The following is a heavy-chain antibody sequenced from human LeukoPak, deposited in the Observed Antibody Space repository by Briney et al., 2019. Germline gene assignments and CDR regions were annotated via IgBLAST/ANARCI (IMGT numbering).Heavy chain of an antibody. D-gene: IGHD1-26*01. J-gene: IGHJ4*02. Sequence: SETLSLTCTVSGGSISSYYWSWIRQPPGKGLEWIGYIYYSGSTNYNPSLKSRLTISVDTSKNQFSLKLSSVTAADTAVYYCARGGSYYGYWGQGTLVTVSS. CDR2: IYYSGST. V-gene: IGHV4-59*01. CDR1: GGSISSYY. CDR3: ARGGSYYGY.